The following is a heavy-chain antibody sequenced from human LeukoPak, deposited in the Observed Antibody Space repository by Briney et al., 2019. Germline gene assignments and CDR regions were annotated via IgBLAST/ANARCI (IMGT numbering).Heavy chain of an antibody. J-gene: IGHJ4*02. CDR2: INAGNGNT. Sequence: ASVKVSCKASGYTFTSYAMRWVRQAPGQRLEWMGWINAGNGNTKYSQKFQGRVTITRDTSASTAYMELSSLSSEDTAVYYCARDLTTGYSSGSDYWGQGTLVTVSS. CDR3: ARDLTTGYSSGSDY. V-gene: IGHV1-3*01. D-gene: IGHD6-19*01. CDR1: GYTFTSYA.